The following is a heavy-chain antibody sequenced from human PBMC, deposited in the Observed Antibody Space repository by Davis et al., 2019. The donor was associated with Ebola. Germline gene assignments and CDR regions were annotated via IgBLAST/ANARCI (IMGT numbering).Heavy chain of an antibody. V-gene: IGHV3-33*06. Sequence: GGSLRLSCAASGFTFSSYGMHWVRQAPGKGLEWVAVIWYDGSNKYYADSVKGRFTISRDNSKNTLYLQMNSLRAEDTAVYYCAKGGYQLLLVYIDYWGQGTLVTVSS. CDR3: AKGGYQLLLVYIDY. CDR2: IWYDGSNK. D-gene: IGHD2-2*01. CDR1: GFTFSSYG. J-gene: IGHJ4*02.